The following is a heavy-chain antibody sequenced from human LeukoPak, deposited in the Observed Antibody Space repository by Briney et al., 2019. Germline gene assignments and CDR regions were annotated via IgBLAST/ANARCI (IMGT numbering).Heavy chain of an antibody. CDR3: AKVGAPVTDY. CDR1: GFTFSSYA. V-gene: IGHV3-23*01. CDR2: ISGSGGST. D-gene: IGHD3-10*01. J-gene: IGHJ4*02. Sequence: GGSLRLSCAASGFTFSSYATSWVRQAPGRGLEWVSAISGSGGSTYYADSVKGRFTISRDNSKNTLYLQMNSLRAEDTAVYYCAKVGAPVTDYWGQGTLVTVSS.